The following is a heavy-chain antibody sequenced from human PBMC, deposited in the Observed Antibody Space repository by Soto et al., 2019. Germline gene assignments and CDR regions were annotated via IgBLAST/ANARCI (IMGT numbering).Heavy chain of an antibody. D-gene: IGHD2-8*01. CDR3: AKEIPITMVYALDY. CDR2: ISYDGSNK. J-gene: IGHJ4*02. Sequence: QVQLVESGGGVVQPGRSLRLSCAASGFTFSSYGMHWVRQAPGKGLEWVAVISYDGSNKNYADSVKGRFTISRDNSKNTLYLQMNSLRAEDTAVYYCAKEIPITMVYALDYWGQGTLVTVSS. V-gene: IGHV3-30*18. CDR1: GFTFSSYG.